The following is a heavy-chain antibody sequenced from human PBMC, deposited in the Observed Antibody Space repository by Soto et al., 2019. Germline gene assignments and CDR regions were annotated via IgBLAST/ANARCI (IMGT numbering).Heavy chain of an antibody. D-gene: IGHD1-26*01. V-gene: IGHV3-23*01. J-gene: IGHJ5*02. CDR2: VSGRDATT. CDR3: VRTIVGATKGGWFDP. Sequence: EVQLSESGGGLVQPGGSLRLSCAASGFTFRSYTMSWVRQAPGKGLEWVSSVSGRDATTYYADSVKGRFTISRDNSKNTLYLQMNSLRAEDTALYFCVRTIVGATKGGWFDPWGQGALVTVSS. CDR1: GFTFRSYT.